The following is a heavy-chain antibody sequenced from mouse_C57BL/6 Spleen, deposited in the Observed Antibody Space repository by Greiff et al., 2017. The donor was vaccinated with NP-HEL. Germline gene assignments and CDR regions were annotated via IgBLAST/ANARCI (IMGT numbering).Heavy chain of an antibody. Sequence: VQLQQSGPELVKPGASVKISCKASGYAFSSSWMNWVKQRPGKGLEWIGRIYPGDGDTNYNGKFKGKATLTADKSSSTAYMQLSSLTSEDSAVYVCARKDGNYAMDYWGQGTSVTVSS. V-gene: IGHV1-82*01. CDR1: GYAFSSSW. CDR3: ARKDGNYAMDY. D-gene: IGHD2-1*01. CDR2: IYPGDGDT. J-gene: IGHJ4*01.